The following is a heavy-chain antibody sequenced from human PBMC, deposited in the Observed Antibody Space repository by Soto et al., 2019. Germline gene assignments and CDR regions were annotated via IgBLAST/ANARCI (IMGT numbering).Heavy chain of an antibody. CDR1: GGSFSGYY. J-gene: IGHJ4*02. V-gene: IGHV4-34*01. CDR2: INHIGST. CDR3: ARGGWLRLGGLDY. D-gene: IGHD5-12*01. Sequence: SETLSLTCAVYGGSFSGYYWSWIRQPPGKGLEWIGEINHIGSTNYNPSLKSRVTISVDTSKNQFSLKLSSVTAADTAVYYCARGGWLRLGGLDYWGQGTLVTVSA.